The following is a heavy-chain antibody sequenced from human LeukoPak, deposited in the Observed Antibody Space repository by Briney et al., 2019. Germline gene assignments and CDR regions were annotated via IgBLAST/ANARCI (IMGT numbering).Heavy chain of an antibody. J-gene: IGHJ5*02. CDR3: ARDRSNVAATDGWFDP. CDR1: GFTFSSYS. D-gene: IGHD6-13*01. V-gene: IGHV3-21*01. CDR2: ISSSSSYI. Sequence: GGSLRLSCAASGFTFSSYSMNWVRQAPGKGLEWVSSISSSSSYIYYADSVKGRFTISRDDAKNSLYLQMNSLRAEDTAVYYCARDRSNVAATDGWFDPWGQGTLVTVSS.